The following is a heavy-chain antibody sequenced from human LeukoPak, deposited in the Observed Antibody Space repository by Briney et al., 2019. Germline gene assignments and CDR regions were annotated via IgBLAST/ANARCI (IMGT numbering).Heavy chain of an antibody. CDR2: IWSDGTNQ. V-gene: IGHV3-33*01. D-gene: IGHD4-11*01. CDR3: ARDAQKGFGYSNSLRY. J-gene: IGHJ4*02. Sequence: GTSLRLSCATSGFTFSHYGMHWVRQAPGKGLEWVGVIWSDGTNQFYADSVKGRFTISRDYSNTLYLQMNSLRAEDTAVYYCARDAQKGFGYSNSLRYWGQGTLVSVSS. CDR1: GFTFSHYG.